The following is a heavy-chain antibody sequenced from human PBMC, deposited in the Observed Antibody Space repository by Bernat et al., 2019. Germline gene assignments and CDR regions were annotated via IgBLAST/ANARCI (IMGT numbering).Heavy chain of an antibody. V-gene: IGHV3-33*01. J-gene: IGHJ3*02. D-gene: IGHD6-19*01. CDR3: ARDGPYPYRSGWYGDAFDI. Sequence: QVQLVESGGGVVQPGRSLSLSCAASGFTFSCYGMHWVRQAPGKGLEWVAVIWYDGSNKYYADSVKGRFTISRDNSKNTLYLQMNSLRAEDTAGYYCARDGPYPYRSGWYGDAFDIWGQGTMVTVSS. CDR2: IWYDGSNK. CDR1: GFTFSCYG.